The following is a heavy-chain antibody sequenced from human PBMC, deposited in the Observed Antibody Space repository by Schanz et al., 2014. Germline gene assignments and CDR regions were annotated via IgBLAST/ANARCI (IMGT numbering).Heavy chain of an antibody. CDR2: IRYDGNDK. D-gene: IGHD2-2*01. V-gene: IGHV3-30*02. Sequence: QVQLVESGGGVVRPGGSLKLSCAASGFTFRTYGMHWVRQTPGRGLEWLAFIRYDGNDKYYADSVKGRFTISRDNSNNTLHLHMDTLRAEDTALYYCVRSSTNWIDFDQWGQGTLVTVSS. CDR1: GFTFRTYG. CDR3: VRSSTNWIDFDQ. J-gene: IGHJ4*02.